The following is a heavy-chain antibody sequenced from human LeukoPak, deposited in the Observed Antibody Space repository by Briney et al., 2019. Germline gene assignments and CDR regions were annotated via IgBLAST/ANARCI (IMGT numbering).Heavy chain of an antibody. J-gene: IGHJ4*02. D-gene: IGHD6-19*01. Sequence: GGSLRLSCAVSGFTFSRYWMSWVRQAPGKGLEWVANIKQDGSEKYYVDSVKGRFTISRDNAKNSLYLQMNSLRAEDTAVYYCARDGLPVAVDNWGQGTLVTVSS. V-gene: IGHV3-7*01. CDR3: ARDGLPVAVDN. CDR1: GFTFSRYW. CDR2: IKQDGSEK.